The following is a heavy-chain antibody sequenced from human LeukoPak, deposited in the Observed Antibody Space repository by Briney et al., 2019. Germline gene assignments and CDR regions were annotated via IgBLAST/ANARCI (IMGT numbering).Heavy chain of an antibody. Sequence: SETLSLTCTVSGGSISSHYWSWIRQPSGKGLEWIGYISYSGSTNYNPSLKSRVTISLDTSKNQFSLKLSSVTAADTAVYYCARVARDYDYGDLDLHYYYYYGMDVWGQGTTVTVSS. V-gene: IGHV4-59*11. CDR1: GGSISSHY. CDR3: ARVARDYDYGDLDLHYYYYYGMDV. J-gene: IGHJ6*02. CDR2: ISYSGST. D-gene: IGHD4-17*01.